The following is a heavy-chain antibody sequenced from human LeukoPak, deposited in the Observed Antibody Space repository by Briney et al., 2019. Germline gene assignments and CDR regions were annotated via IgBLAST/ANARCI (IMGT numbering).Heavy chain of an antibody. CDR2: ISGHNGNR. D-gene: IGHD2-2*01. CDR1: GYTFTSYG. J-gene: IGHJ4*02. CDR3: ARHCSSTSCYWDYFDY. V-gene: IGHV1-18*01. Sequence: ASVTVSCKASGYTFTSYGISWVRQAPGQGLEWMGWISGHNGNRNYAQKLQGRVTMTTDTSTSTAYMEVRSLRSDDTAVYYCARHCSSTSCYWDYFDYWGQGTLVTVSS.